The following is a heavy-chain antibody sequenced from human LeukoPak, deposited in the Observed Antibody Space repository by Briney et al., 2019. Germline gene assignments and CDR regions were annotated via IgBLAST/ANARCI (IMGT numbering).Heavy chain of an antibody. CDR2: IYHSGST. CDR3: ARDDRDYYYYMDV. D-gene: IGHD3-10*01. J-gene: IGHJ6*03. Sequence: SETLSLTCTVSGGSISSYYWSWIRQPPGKGLEWIGYIYHSGSTKYNPSLKSRVTISVDTSKNQFSLKLSSVTAADTAVYYCARDDRDYYYYMDVWGKGTTVTVSS. V-gene: IGHV4-59*12. CDR1: GGSISSYY.